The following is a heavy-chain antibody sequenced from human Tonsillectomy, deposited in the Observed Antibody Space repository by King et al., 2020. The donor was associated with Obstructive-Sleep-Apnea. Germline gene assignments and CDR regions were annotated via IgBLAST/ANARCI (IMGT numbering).Heavy chain of an antibody. CDR3: ARVHSSGYYPDAFDI. D-gene: IGHD3-22*01. CDR2: ISSSSSYI. CDR1: GFTFSSYS. Sequence: VQLVESGGGLVKPGGSLRLSCAASGFTFSSYSMNWVRQAPGKGLEWFSSISSSSSYIYYADSVKGRFTISRDNAKNSLYLQMNSLRAEDTAVYYCARVHSSGYYPDAFDIWGQGTMVTVSS. V-gene: IGHV3-21*01. J-gene: IGHJ3*02.